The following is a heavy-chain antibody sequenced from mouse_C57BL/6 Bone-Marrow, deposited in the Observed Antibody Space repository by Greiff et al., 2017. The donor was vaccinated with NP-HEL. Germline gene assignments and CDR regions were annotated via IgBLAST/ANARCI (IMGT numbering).Heavy chain of an antibody. CDR2: IYPGSGNT. J-gene: IGHJ2*01. D-gene: IGHD1-1*02. V-gene: IGHV1-76*01. CDR3: GRWRGSPYYFDY. CDR1: GYTFTDYY. Sequence: VQGVESGAELVRPGASVKLSCKASGYTFTDYYINWVKQRPGQGLEWIARIYPGSGNTYYNEKFKGKATLTAEKSSSTAYMQLSSLTSEDSAVYCCGRWRGSPYYFDYWGQGTTLTVSS.